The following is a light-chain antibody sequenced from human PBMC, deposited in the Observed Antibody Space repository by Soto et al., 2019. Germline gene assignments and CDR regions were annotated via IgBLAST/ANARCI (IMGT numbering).Light chain of an antibody. CDR2: DVN. CDR3: TSWTTSTTMI. CDR1: SSDIGAYNF. V-gene: IGLV2-14*03. J-gene: IGLJ2*01. Sequence: QSVLTQPASVSGYPGQSITISCTGTSSDIGAYNFVSWYQQHPGEVPKLILYDVNVRPSGVSNRFSGSKSGNTASLTISGLQAEDEADYYCTSWTTSTTMIFGGGTKVTVL.